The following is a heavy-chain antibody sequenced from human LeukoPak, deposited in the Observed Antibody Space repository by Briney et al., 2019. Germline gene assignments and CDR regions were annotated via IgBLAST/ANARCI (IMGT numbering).Heavy chain of an antibody. CDR1: GYTFTSYG. CDR2: ISAYNGNT. Sequence: ASVKVSCKASGYTFTSYGISWVRQAPRQGLEWMGWISAYNGNTNYAQKLQGRVTMTTDTSTSTAYMELRSLRSDETAVYYCARGGPVIVGASGAFDIWGQGAMVTVSS. V-gene: IGHV1-18*04. CDR3: ARGGPVIVGASGAFDI. D-gene: IGHD1-26*01. J-gene: IGHJ3*02.